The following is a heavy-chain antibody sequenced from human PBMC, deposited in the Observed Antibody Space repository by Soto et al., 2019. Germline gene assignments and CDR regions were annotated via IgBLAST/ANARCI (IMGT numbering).Heavy chain of an antibody. D-gene: IGHD5-18*01. V-gene: IGHV4-59*01. CDR3: ARGRGYSYGREFDY. CDR2: IYYSGST. Sequence: QVQLQESGPGLVKPSETLSLTCTVSGGSISSYYWSWIRQPPGKGLEWIGYIYYSGSTNYNPSLKSRVTISVDTSKNQFSLKLSSVTAADTAVYYCARGRGYSYGREFDYWGQGTLVTVSS. CDR1: GGSISSYY. J-gene: IGHJ4*02.